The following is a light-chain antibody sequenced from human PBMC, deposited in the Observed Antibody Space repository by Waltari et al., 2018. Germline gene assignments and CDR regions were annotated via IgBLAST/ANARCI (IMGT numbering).Light chain of an antibody. CDR1: THYVRGYHS. CDR3: SSYAGSSNLV. CDR2: EAS. J-gene: IGLJ2*01. Sequence: QSALTQPPSASGSPGQSVPTSCTGTTHYVRGYHSVPVYQQPPGKAPNLILHEASKRPSGVPDRFSGSKSANTASLTVSGLQADDEADYYCSSYAGSSNLVFGGGTKLTVL. V-gene: IGLV2-8*01.